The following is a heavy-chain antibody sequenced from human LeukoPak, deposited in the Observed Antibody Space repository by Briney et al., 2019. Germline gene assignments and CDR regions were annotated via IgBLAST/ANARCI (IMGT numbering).Heavy chain of an antibody. Sequence: GRSLRLSCAASGFTFSSYAMHWVRQAPGKGLEWVAVISYDGSNKYYADSVKGRFTISRDNSKNTLYLQMNSLRAEDTAVYYCARGRPWIQLFYWGQGTLATVSS. CDR3: ARGRPWIQLFY. J-gene: IGHJ4*02. CDR1: GFTFSSYA. V-gene: IGHV3-30*04. D-gene: IGHD5-18*01. CDR2: ISYDGSNK.